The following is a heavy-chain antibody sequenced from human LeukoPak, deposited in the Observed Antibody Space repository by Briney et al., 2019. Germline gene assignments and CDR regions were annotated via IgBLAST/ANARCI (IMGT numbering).Heavy chain of an antibody. J-gene: IGHJ6*02. Sequence: PGGSLRLSCAASGFTFSSYAMHWVRQAPGKGLEWVAVISYDGSNKYYADSVKGRFTISRDNSKNTLYLQMNSLRAEDTAVYYCASEWFGESDWVSYVWGQGTTVTVSS. CDR1: GFTFSSYA. CDR2: ISYDGSNK. D-gene: IGHD3-10*01. CDR3: ASEWFGESDWVSYV. V-gene: IGHV3-30*04.